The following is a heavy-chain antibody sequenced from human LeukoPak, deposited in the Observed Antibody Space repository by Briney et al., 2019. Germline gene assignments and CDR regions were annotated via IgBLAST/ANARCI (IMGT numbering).Heavy chain of an antibody. CDR2: INPNSGGT. J-gene: IGHJ4*02. Sequence: ASVKVSCKASGYTFTGYYMHWVRQAPGQGLEWMGWINPNSGGTNYAQKFQGRVTMTRDTSISTAYMELSRLRSDDTAVYYCARDWGYCSGGSCPPGGYWGQGTLVTVSS. V-gene: IGHV1-2*02. CDR1: GYTFTGYY. CDR3: ARDWGYCSGGSCPPGGY. D-gene: IGHD2-15*01.